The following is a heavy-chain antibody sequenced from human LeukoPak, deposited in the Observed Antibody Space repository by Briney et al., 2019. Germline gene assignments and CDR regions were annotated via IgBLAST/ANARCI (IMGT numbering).Heavy chain of an antibody. J-gene: IGHJ4*02. V-gene: IGHV4-39*01. CDR3: AGYSSSWYYFDY. CDR1: GGSISSSSYY. Sequence: SETLSLTCTVSGGSISSSSYYWGWIRQPPGKGLEWIGNIYYSGSTYYNAPLKSRVTISVDMSKNQFSLKLSSVTAADTAVYYCAGYSSSWYYFDYWGQGTLVTVSS. CDR2: IYYSGST. D-gene: IGHD6-13*01.